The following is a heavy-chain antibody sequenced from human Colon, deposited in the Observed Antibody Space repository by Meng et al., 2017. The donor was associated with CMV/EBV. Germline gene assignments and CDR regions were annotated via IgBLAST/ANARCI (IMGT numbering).Heavy chain of an antibody. J-gene: IGHJ4*02. CDR2: IIPIFGTA. Sequence: QVQRVRSGAEVQKPVSSVKVSCKASGGTVSSYAISWVRQAPGQGLEWMGGIIPIFGTANYAQKFQGRVTITADESTSTAYMELSSLRSEDTAVYYCARDIDSAEGYWGQGTLVTVSS. CDR3: ARDIDSAEGY. CDR1: GGTVSSYA. V-gene: IGHV1-69*12. D-gene: IGHD1-26*01.